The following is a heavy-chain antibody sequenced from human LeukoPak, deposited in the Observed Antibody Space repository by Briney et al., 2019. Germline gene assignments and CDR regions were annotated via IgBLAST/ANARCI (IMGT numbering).Heavy chain of an antibody. V-gene: IGHV1-69*13. J-gene: IGHJ5*02. CDR2: IIPIFGTA. Sequence: GASVKVSCKASGGTFSSYAISWVRQAPGQGLEWMGGIIPIFGTANYAQKFQGRVTITADESTSTAYMELSSLRSEDTAVYYCAREGYYGSGSYILDPWGQGTLVTVSS. CDR3: AREGYYGSGSYILDP. D-gene: IGHD3-10*01. CDR1: GGTFSSYA.